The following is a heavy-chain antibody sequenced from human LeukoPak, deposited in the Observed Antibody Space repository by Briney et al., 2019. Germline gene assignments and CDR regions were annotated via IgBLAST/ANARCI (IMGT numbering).Heavy chain of an antibody. Sequence: SETLSLTCAVYGGSFSGYYWSWIRQPPGKGLEWIGEINHSGSTNYNPSLKSRVTISVDTSKNQFSLKLSSVTAADTAVYYCAGRPRGERYSGYGYPPYYFDYWGQGTLVTVSS. D-gene: IGHD5-12*01. CDR2: INHSGST. CDR3: AGRPRGERYSGYGYPPYYFDY. CDR1: GGSFSGYY. V-gene: IGHV4-34*01. J-gene: IGHJ4*02.